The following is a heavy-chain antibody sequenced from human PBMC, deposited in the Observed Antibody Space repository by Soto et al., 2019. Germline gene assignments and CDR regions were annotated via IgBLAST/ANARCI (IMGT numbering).Heavy chain of an antibody. Sequence: PGGSLRLSCAASGFTFSSYGMHWVRQAPGKGLEWVAVIWYDGSNKYYADSVKGRFTIPRDNSKNTLYLQMNSLRAEDTAVYYCAREVLWFGELLGNYGMDVWGQGTTVTVSS. CDR1: GFTFSSYG. J-gene: IGHJ6*02. CDR2: IWYDGSNK. V-gene: IGHV3-33*01. CDR3: AREVLWFGELLGNYGMDV. D-gene: IGHD3-10*01.